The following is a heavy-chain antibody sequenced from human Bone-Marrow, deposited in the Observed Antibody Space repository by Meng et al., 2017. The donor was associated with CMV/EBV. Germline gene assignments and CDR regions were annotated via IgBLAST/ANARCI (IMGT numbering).Heavy chain of an antibody. Sequence: SVKVSCKASGGTFSSYAISWVRQAPGQWLEWMGGIIPIFGTANYAQKFQGRVTITTDESTSTAYMELSSLRSEDTAVYYCAGDSALTRVGMDVWGQGTTVTVSS. CDR3: AGDSALTRVGMDV. CDR2: IIPIFGTA. CDR1: GGTFSSYA. V-gene: IGHV1-69*05. J-gene: IGHJ6*02. D-gene: IGHD4-17*01.